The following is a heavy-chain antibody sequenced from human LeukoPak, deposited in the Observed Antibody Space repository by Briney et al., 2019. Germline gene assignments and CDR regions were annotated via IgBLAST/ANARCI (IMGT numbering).Heavy chain of an antibody. D-gene: IGHD6-25*01. CDR1: GFTFSNYA. CDR3: AKNSGYSWQYFFDY. J-gene: IGHJ4*02. Sequence: GGSLRLSCAASGFTFSNYAMSWVRQAPGKGLEWVSAISGSGPTYYADSVKGRFTISRDNSKNTLYLQMNSLRAEDAAVYFCAKNSGYSWQYFFDYWGQGTLVTVSS. CDR2: ISGSGPT. V-gene: IGHV3-23*01.